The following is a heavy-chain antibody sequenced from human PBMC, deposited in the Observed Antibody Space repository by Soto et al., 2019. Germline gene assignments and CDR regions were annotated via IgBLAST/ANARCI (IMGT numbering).Heavy chain of an antibody. J-gene: IGHJ3*02. Sequence: ASVKVSCKASGYTFTSYGISWVRQAPGQGLEWMGWISAYNGNTNYAQKLQGRVTMTTDTSTSTAYMELRSLRSDDTAVYYCARGGINMIAVVDAFDIWGQGTIVTVSS. V-gene: IGHV1-18*04. D-gene: IGHD3-22*01. CDR3: ARGGINMIAVVDAFDI. CDR2: ISAYNGNT. CDR1: GYTFTSYG.